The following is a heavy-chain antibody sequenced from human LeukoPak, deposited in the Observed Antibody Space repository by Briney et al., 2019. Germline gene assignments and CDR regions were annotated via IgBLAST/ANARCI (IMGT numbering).Heavy chain of an antibody. V-gene: IGHV3-48*01. Sequence: GGSLRPSCAASGFTFSSYSMNWVRQAPGKGLEWVSYISSSSRTIYYADSVKGRFTISRDNAKNSLYLQMNSLRAEDTAVYYCARPYDFWSGYSAGSYFDYWGQGTLVTVSS. CDR1: GFTFSSYS. CDR3: ARPYDFWSGYSAGSYFDY. D-gene: IGHD3-3*01. J-gene: IGHJ4*02. CDR2: ISSSSRTI.